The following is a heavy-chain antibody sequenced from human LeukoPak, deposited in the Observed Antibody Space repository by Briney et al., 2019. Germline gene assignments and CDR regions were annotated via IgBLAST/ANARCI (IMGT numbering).Heavy chain of an antibody. V-gene: IGHV4-59*08. J-gene: IGHJ4*02. CDR2: IYYSGST. CDR3: ARVGIAEAGIWAPSVDY. Sequence: SQTLSLTCTVSGGSISSYYWSWIRQPPGKRLEWIGYIYYSGSTNYNPSLKSRVTISLDTSKNQFSLKLSSVTAADTAVYYCARVGIAEAGIWAPSVDYWGQGTLVTVSS. CDR1: GGSISSYY. D-gene: IGHD6-13*01.